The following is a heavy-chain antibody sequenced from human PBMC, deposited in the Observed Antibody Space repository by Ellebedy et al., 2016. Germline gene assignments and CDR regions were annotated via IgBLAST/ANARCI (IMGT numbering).Heavy chain of an antibody. CDR3: ARASHYGNYVIDY. D-gene: IGHD4-11*01. Sequence: GGSLRLSCAASGFTFSSYGIHWVRQAPGKGLQWVAVIWYDGSNKYYADSVKGRFTISRDNSKNTLYLQMNSLRAEDTAVYYCARASHYGNYVIDYWGQGILVTVSS. CDR1: GFTFSSYG. V-gene: IGHV3-33*01. CDR2: IWYDGSNK. J-gene: IGHJ4*02.